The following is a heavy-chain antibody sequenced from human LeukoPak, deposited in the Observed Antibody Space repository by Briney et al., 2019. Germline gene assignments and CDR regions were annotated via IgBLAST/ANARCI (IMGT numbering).Heavy chain of an antibody. CDR3: ARDLTYSSGWYPRKGMGYFQH. Sequence: PSETLSLTCTVSGYSISSGYYWGWIRQPPGKGLEWIGSIYHSGSTYYNPSLKSRVTISVDTSKNQFSLKLSSVTAADTAVYYCARDLTYSSGWYPRKGMGYFQHWGQGTLVTVSS. V-gene: IGHV4-38-2*02. D-gene: IGHD6-19*01. CDR1: GYSISSGYY. CDR2: IYHSGST. J-gene: IGHJ1*01.